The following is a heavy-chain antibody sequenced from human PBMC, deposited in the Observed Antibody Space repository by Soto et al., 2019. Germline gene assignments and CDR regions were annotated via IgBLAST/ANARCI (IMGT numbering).Heavy chain of an antibody. V-gene: IGHV1-69*01. CDR1: GGTFTTYA. J-gene: IGHJ4*02. Sequence: QVRLLQSGPEAKQPGSSVKVSCEASGGTFTTYAVSWVRQAPGQGLEWMGGITPMYGTTKYALKFQGRVTITADECSTTAYMELRSLTFEDTAVYYCARRILFGAPVSRFDRWGQGTLVTVSS. CDR3: ARRILFGAPVSRFDR. CDR2: ITPMYGTT. D-gene: IGHD3-3*01.